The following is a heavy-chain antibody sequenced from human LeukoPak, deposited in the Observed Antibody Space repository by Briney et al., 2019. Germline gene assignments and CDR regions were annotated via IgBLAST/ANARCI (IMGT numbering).Heavy chain of an antibody. CDR3: ARQSQYCSSTSCYLDY. CDR2: IYYSGST. CDR1: GGSISSYY. J-gene: IGHJ4*02. V-gene: IGHV4-59*08. Sequence: SETLSLTCTVSGGSISSYYWNWIRQPPGKGLEWIGYIYYSGSTNYNPSLKSRVTISVDTSKNQFSLKLSSVTAADTAVYYCARQSQYCSSTSCYLDYWGQGTLVTVSS. D-gene: IGHD2-2*01.